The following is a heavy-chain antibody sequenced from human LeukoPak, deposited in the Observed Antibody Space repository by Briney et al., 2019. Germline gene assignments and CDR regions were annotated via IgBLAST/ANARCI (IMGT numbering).Heavy chain of an antibody. D-gene: IGHD6-19*01. CDR3: SRGAGVRRPSDY. Sequence: GGSLRLTCAASGYTYSNYDMSWLRHVTGKGLEWVSAIGTGGDTYYPGSVKGRFTISRENAKNSFYLQMNSLSAGDTAVYYWSRGAGVRRPSDYCGQGTLVTVSS. J-gene: IGHJ4*02. V-gene: IGHV3-13*01. CDR1: GYTYSNYD. CDR2: IGTGGDT.